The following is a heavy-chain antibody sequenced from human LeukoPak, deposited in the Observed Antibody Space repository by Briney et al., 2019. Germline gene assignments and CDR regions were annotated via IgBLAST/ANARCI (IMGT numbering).Heavy chain of an antibody. V-gene: IGHV3-23*01. D-gene: IGHD3-10*01. Sequence: PGGSLRLSCAASGFTFSSYAMSSVRQAPGKGLEWVSAISGSGGSTYYADSVKGRFTISRDNSKNTLYLQMNSLRAEDTAVYYCAKASLWFGDYYFDYWGQGTLVTVSS. CDR3: AKASLWFGDYYFDY. CDR2: ISGSGGST. J-gene: IGHJ4*02. CDR1: GFTFSSYA.